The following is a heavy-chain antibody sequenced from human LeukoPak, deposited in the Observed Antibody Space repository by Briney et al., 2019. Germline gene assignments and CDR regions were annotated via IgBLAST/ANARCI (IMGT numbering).Heavy chain of an antibody. CDR1: GYTFTSYW. CDR3: ARPSSGWYVLDY. Sequence: ASVKVSCKASGYTFTSYWISWVRQMPGKGLEWMGRIDPSDSYTNYSPSFQGHVTISADKSISTAYLQWSSLKASDTAMYYCARPSSGWYVLDYWGQGTLVTVSS. J-gene: IGHJ4*02. CDR2: IDPSDSYT. V-gene: IGHV5-10-1*01. D-gene: IGHD6-19*01.